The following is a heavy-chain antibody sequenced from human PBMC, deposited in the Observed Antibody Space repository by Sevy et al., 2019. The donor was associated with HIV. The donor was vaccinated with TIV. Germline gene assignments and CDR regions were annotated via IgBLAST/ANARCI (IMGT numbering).Heavy chain of an antibody. D-gene: IGHD6-13*01. V-gene: IGHV3-64D*06. CDR3: VKIGPIIAAARNNWFDP. CDR2: ISSNGGST. CDR1: GFTFSSYA. Sequence: GGSLRLSCSASGFTFSSYAMHWVRQAPGKGLEYVSAISSNGGSTYYADSVKGRFTISRDNSKNTLYLQMSSLRAEDTAVYYCVKIGPIIAAARNNWFDPRGQGTLVTVSS. J-gene: IGHJ5*02.